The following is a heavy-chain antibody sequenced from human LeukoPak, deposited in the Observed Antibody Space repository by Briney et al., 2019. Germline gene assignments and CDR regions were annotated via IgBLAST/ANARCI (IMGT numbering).Heavy chain of an antibody. CDR2: ISSSSSYI. V-gene: IGHV3-21*01. J-gene: IGHJ4*02. Sequence: PGGSLRLSCAASGFTFSSYSMNWVRQARGKGLEWVSSISSSSSYIYYADSVKGRFTISRDNAKNSLYLQMNSLRAEDTAVYYCARERGGPASRMVRGIDYWGQGTLVTVSS. D-gene: IGHD3-10*01. CDR3: ARERGGPASRMVRGIDY. CDR1: GFTFSSYS.